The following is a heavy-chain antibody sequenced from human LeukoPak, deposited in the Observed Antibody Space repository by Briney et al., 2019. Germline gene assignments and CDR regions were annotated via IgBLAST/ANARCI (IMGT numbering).Heavy chain of an antibody. Sequence: PSETLSLTCAVSGGSISSYYWSWIRQPPGKGLEWIGYIYYSGSTNYNPSLKSRVTISVDTSKNQFSLKLSSVTAADTAVYYCARVTYYYDSSGPDIWGQGTMVTVSS. J-gene: IGHJ3*02. CDR3: ARVTYYYDSSGPDI. D-gene: IGHD3-22*01. CDR2: IYYSGST. CDR1: GGSISSYY. V-gene: IGHV4-59*08.